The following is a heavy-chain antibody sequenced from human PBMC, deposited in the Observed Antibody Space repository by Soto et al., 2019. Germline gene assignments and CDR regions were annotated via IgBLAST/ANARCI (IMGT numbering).Heavy chain of an antibody. CDR3: ARDVGLQHDTGYYDFWSGKNNWFDP. CDR1: GGSISGHY. J-gene: IGHJ5*02. Sequence: SETLSLTCTVSGGSISGHYWSWIRQPPGKGLQYIGYISYSGSTNYNPSLKSRVTMSVDTSNNQFSLRLSSVTAADTAVYYCARDVGLQHDTGYYDFWSGKNNWFDPWGQGILVTVSS. D-gene: IGHD3-3*01. CDR2: ISYSGST. V-gene: IGHV4-59*11.